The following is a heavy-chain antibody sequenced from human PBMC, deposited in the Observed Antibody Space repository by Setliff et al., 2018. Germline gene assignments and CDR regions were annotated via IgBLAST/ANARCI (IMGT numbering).Heavy chain of an antibody. J-gene: IGHJ4*02. CDR2: ISPYSGES. CDR1: GFRFTSFG. D-gene: IGHD3-16*01. V-gene: IGHV1-18*01. CDR3: TRSRGPRVVLAADFDF. Sequence: ASVKVSCKTSGFRFTSFGFSWVRQAPGQGLEWMGWISPYSGESNYAQKFQDRLTVTADTSTKTTYMELRSLTSDDTAVYFCTRSRGPRVVLAADFDFWGQRTLVTSPQ.